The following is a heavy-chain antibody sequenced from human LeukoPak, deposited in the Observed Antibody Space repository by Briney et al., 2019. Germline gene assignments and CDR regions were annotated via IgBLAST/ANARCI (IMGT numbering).Heavy chain of an antibody. CDR3: AKGRLVPAALLDY. CDR2: IGGSGDTT. V-gene: IGHV3-23*01. Sequence: GGSLRLSCAASGFTLSSYPMNWVRQAPGKGLEWVSGIGGSGDTTYNADSVKGRFTISRDSSKNTLYLQMSSLRVEDTAVYYCAKGRLVPAALLDYWGQGTLVTVSS. J-gene: IGHJ4*02. CDR1: GFTLSSYP. D-gene: IGHD2-2*01.